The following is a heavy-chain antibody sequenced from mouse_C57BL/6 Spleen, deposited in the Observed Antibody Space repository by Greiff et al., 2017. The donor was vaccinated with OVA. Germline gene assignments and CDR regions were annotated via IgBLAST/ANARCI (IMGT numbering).Heavy chain of an antibody. CDR2: IYPRSGNT. D-gene: IGHD2-4*01. Sequence: QVQLQQSGAELARPGASVKLSCKASGYTFTSYGISWVKQRTGQGLEWIGEIYPRSGNTYYNEKFKGKATLTADKSSSTAYMELRSLTSEDSAVYYCAREGDYDYIYAMDYWGQGTSVTVSS. J-gene: IGHJ4*01. V-gene: IGHV1-81*01. CDR3: AREGDYDYIYAMDY. CDR1: GYTFTSYG.